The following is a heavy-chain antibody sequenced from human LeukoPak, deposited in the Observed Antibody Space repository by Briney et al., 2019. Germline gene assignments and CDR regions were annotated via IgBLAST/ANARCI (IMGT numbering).Heavy chain of an antibody. CDR1: GGSISSYY. V-gene: IGHV4-4*07. CDR3: ARGGYYYDSTS. J-gene: IGHJ5*02. D-gene: IGHD3-22*01. CDR2: IYISGST. Sequence: KTSETLSLTCSVSGGSISSYYWSWIRPPAGKGLEWIGRIYISGSTNYNPSLKSRVTISLDTSKNHFSLELSSVTAADTAVYYCARGGYYYDSTSWGQGTLVTVSS.